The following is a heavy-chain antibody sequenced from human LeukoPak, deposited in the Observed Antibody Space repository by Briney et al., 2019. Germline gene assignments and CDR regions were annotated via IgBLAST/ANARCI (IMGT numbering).Heavy chain of an antibody. D-gene: IGHD2-2*01. CDR2: ISYDGSNK. J-gene: IGHJ1*01. CDR1: GFTFSSYG. Sequence: GRSLRLSCAASGFTFSSYGMHWVRQAPGKGLEWVAVISYDGSNKYYADSVKGRFTISRDNSKNTPYLQMNSLRAEDTAVYYCASQGDCSSTSCYPYFQHWGQGTLVTVSS. V-gene: IGHV3-30*03. CDR3: ASQGDCSSTSCYPYFQH.